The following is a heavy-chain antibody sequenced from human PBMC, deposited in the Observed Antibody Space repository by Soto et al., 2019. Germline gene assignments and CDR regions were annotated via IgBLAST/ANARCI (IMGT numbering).Heavy chain of an antibody. Sequence: EVQLLESGGGLVQPGGSLRLYCAASGFTFSSYAMSWVRQAPGKGLEWVSAISGSGGSTYYADSVKGRFTISRDHSKNTLYLQMNRLRAEDTAVYYCAKPNFSGYDYVAPDDWGQGTLVTVSS. J-gene: IGHJ4*02. D-gene: IGHD5-12*01. CDR3: AKPNFSGYDYVAPDD. CDR1: GFTFSSYA. CDR2: ISGSGGST. V-gene: IGHV3-23*01.